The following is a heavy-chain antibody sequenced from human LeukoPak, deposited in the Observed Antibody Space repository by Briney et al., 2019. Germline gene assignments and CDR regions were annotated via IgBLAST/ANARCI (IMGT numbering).Heavy chain of an antibody. CDR3: AREIAGSYTAIDY. J-gene: IGHJ4*02. CDR1: GFTLSSYS. Sequence: GGSLRLSCAASGFTLSSYSMNWVRQAPGKGLEWVSFISSSSAHINYADSVKGRFTISRDNPRNSLYLQMNSLRAEDTAVYYCAREIAGSYTAIDYWGQGTLVTVSS. V-gene: IGHV3-21*01. D-gene: IGHD3-10*01. CDR2: ISSSSAHI.